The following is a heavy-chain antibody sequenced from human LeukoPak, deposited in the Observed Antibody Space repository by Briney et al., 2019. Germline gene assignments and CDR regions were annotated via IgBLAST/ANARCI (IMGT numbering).Heavy chain of an antibody. CDR1: GXSISSYY. CDR2: IYHSGST. J-gene: IGHJ4*02. Sequence: SETLSLTCTVSGXSISSYYWSWIRQPPGKGLECIGEIYHSGSTNYNPSLQSRVTISVDKSENQFSLKLSSVTAADTAVYYCASKTYGSGSYTYWGQGTLVTVSS. D-gene: IGHD3-10*01. CDR3: ASKTYGSGSYTY. V-gene: IGHV4-59*12.